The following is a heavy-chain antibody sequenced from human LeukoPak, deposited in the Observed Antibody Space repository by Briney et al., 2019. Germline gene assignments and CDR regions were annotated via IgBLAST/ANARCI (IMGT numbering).Heavy chain of an antibody. CDR3: ATSRGSWPDYFDY. CDR1: GFTFSSYG. J-gene: IGHJ4*02. CDR2: ISYDGNEN. Sequence: GGSLRLSCAASGFTFSSYGMHWVRQAPGKGLEWVAVISYDGNENYYADSVKGRFTISRDNAENSLYLQMNSLRAEDMAVYYCATSRGSWPDYFDYWGQGTLVTVSS. V-gene: IGHV3-30*12. D-gene: IGHD6-13*01.